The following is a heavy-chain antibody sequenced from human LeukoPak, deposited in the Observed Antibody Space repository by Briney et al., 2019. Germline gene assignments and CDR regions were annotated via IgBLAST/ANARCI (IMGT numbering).Heavy chain of an antibody. CDR1: GGTFSSYA. CDR2: IIPIFGTA. D-gene: IGHD3-3*01. CDR3: ARGGYYTFYFRAFDI. J-gene: IGHJ3*02. V-gene: IGHV1-69*13. Sequence: ASVRVSCKASGGTFSSYAISWVRQAPGRGLEWMGGIIPIFGTANYAQKFQGRVTITADESTSTAYMELSSLRSEDTAVYYCARGGYYTFYFRAFDIWGQGTMVTVSS.